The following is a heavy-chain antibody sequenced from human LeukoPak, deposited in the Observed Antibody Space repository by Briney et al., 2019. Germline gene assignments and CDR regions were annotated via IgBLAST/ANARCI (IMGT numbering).Heavy chain of an antibody. CDR1: GYIFTSCD. CDR3: ARGYYDTNGYYYRLDF. J-gene: IGHJ4*02. CDR2: MNPNRGNT. Sequence: ASVKVSCKASGYIFTSCDINWVRQATGQGLEWMGWMNPNRGNTGYAQNFQGRVTMTRNTSISTAYMELSSLRSEDTAVYYCARGYYDTNGYYYRLDFWGQGTLLTVSS. V-gene: IGHV1-8*01. D-gene: IGHD3-22*01.